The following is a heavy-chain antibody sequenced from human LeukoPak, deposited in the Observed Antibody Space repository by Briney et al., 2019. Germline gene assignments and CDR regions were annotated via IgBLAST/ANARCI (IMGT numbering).Heavy chain of an antibody. CDR1: GFTFSNYA. CDR2: ISGSGGST. CDR3: ATRPLGADY. V-gene: IGHV3-23*01. Sequence: GGSLRLSCAASGFTFSNYAMTWVRQAPGKGLEWVSAISGSGGSTYYADSVKGRFTISRDNSKNTLYLQMNSLRAEDTAVYYCATRPLGADYWGQGTLVTVSS. J-gene: IGHJ4*02. D-gene: IGHD3-16*01.